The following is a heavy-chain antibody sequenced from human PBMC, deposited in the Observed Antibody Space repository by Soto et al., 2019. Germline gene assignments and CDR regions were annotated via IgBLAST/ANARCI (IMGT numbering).Heavy chain of an antibody. V-gene: IGHV3-23*01. CDR2: ISGSGGST. CDR3: AKYGDYVGVRWFDP. D-gene: IGHD4-17*01. J-gene: IGHJ5*02. Sequence: GSLRLSCAASVFTFSSYAMSWVRQAPGKGLEWVSAISGSGGSTYYADSVKGRFTISRDNSKNTLYLQMNSLRAEDTAVYYCAKYGDYVGVRWFDPWGQGTLVTVSS. CDR1: VFTFSSYA.